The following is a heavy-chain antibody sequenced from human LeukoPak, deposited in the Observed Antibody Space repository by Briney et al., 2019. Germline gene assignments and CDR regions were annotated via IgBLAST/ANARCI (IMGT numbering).Heavy chain of an antibody. CDR1: GYTFTGYY. CDR3: ARSGYSSSHFDY. J-gene: IGHJ4*02. CDR2: INPNSGGT. V-gene: IGHV1-2*02. Sequence: GATVKVSCKASGYTFTGYYIHWVRQAPGQGLEWMGWINPNSGGTNYAQKFQGRVTMTRDTSISTAYMELSRLRSDDTAVYYCARSGYSSSHFDYWGQGTLVTVSS. D-gene: IGHD6-13*01.